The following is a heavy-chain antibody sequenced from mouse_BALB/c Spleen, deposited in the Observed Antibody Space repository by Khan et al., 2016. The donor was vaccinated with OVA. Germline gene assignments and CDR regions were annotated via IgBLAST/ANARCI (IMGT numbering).Heavy chain of an antibody. CDR1: GYTFTSYT. Sequence: VQLQESGAELARPGASVKMSCKASGYTFTSYTMHWVKQWPGQGLEWIGYINPSNGYTNYNQNFKDKATLTADRSSSTAYMQLSSLTSEDSAVYYCVRSGAYYRYDGYFDVWGAGTTVTVSS. D-gene: IGHD2-14*01. J-gene: IGHJ1*01. CDR3: VRSGAYYRYDGYFDV. V-gene: IGHV1-4*01. CDR2: INPSNGYT.